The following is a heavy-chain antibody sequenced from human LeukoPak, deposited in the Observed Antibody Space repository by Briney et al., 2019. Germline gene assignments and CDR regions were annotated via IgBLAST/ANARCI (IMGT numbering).Heavy chain of an antibody. D-gene: IGHD5-12*01. Sequence: GRSLRISCAASGFTFSSYGMHWVRQAPGKGLEWVAVIWYDGSNKYYADSVKGRFTISRDNSKNTLYLQMNSLRAEDTAVYYCARDRDGYNFGDAFDIWGQGTMVTVSS. J-gene: IGHJ3*02. CDR3: ARDRDGYNFGDAFDI. CDR2: IWYDGSNK. V-gene: IGHV3-33*01. CDR1: GFTFSSYG.